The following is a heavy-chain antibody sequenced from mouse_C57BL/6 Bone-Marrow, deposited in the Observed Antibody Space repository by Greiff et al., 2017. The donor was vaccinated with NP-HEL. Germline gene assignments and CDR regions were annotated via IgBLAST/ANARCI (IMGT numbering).Heavy chain of an antibody. D-gene: IGHD1-1*01. J-gene: IGHJ1*03. V-gene: IGHV5-17*01. CDR2: ISSGSSNI. Sequence: EVMLVESGGGLVKPGGSLKLSCAASGFTFSDDGMHWVRQAPEKGLEWVAYISSGSSNIYYAATVKGRFTISRDNAKNTLLLQMTSLRSEDTAMYYCARNFYYGSSFWYFDVWGTGTTVTVSS. CDR1: GFTFSDDG. CDR3: ARNFYYGSSFWYFDV.